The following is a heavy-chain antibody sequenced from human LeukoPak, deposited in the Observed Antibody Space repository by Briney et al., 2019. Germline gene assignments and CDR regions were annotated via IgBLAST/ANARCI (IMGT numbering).Heavy chain of an antibody. Sequence: PGGPLRLSCAASGFTFSSYSMNWVRQAPGKGLEWVANIKQDGSEKYYVDSVKGRFTIFRDNAKNSLYLQMNSLRAEDTAVYYCARALDSSTSRYQAFEYWGQGTLVTVSS. V-gene: IGHV3-7*01. CDR3: ARALDSSTSRYQAFEY. CDR1: GFTFSSYS. CDR2: IKQDGSEK. D-gene: IGHD2-2*01. J-gene: IGHJ4*02.